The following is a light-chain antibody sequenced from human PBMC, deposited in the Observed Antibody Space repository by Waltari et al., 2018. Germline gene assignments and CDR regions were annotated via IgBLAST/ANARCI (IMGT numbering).Light chain of an antibody. V-gene: IGKV1-9*01. J-gene: IGKJ3*01. CDR1: QDISTD. Sequence: DIQLTQSPSFLSASVVDRVTITCRASQDISTDLAWYQQKPGKAPKLLIHAVSTLQAGVPSRFSGGGSGTEFTLTISSLQPEDFATYYCQQLSGYPFTFGPGTKVDIK. CDR3: QQLSGYPFT. CDR2: AVS.